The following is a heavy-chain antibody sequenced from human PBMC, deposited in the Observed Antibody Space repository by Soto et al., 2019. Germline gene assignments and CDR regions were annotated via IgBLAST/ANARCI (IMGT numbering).Heavy chain of an antibody. CDR2: IYKSTTT. CDR1: ADSISTVDYF. Sequence: SETLSLTCSVSADSISTVDYFWAWIRQPPGQALEYIGYIYKSTTTYYNPSFESRVAISLDTSNSQFSLNVTSVTAADTAVYFCARGRYCLTGRCLPSSFDSWGQGPLGTVFS. J-gene: IGHJ5*01. D-gene: IGHD2-15*01. CDR3: ARGRYCLTGRCLPSSFDS. V-gene: IGHV4-30-4*01.